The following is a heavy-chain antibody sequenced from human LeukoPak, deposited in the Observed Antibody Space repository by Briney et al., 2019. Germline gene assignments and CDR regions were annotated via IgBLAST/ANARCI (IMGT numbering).Heavy chain of an antibody. CDR2: IKQDGSEK. Sequence: GGSLRLFCAASGFTFSSYSMNWVRQAPGKGLEWVANIKQDGSEKYYVDSVKGRFTISRDNAKNSLYLQMNSLRAEDTAVYYCASTYGGRDYWGQGTLVTVSS. V-gene: IGHV3-7*01. CDR1: GFTFSSYS. J-gene: IGHJ4*02. D-gene: IGHD1-26*01. CDR3: ASTYGGRDY.